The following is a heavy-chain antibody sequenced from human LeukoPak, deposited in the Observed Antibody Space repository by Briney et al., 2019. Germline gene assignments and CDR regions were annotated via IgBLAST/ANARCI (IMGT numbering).Heavy chain of an antibody. CDR3: ASLIVVVPAAISFAFDI. J-gene: IGHJ3*02. CDR2: IYYSGST. CDR1: GGSISSSSYY. D-gene: IGHD2-2*01. Sequence: PSVTPSLTCTVSGGSISSSSYYWGWIRQPPGKGREWIGSIYYSGSTYYNPSLKSRVTISVDTSKNQFSLKLSSVTAADTAVYYCASLIVVVPAAISFAFDIWGQGTMVSVSS. V-gene: IGHV4-39*01.